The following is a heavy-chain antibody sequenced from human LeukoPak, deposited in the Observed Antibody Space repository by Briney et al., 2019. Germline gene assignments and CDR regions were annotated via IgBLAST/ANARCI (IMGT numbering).Heavy chain of an antibody. CDR2: IIPILGIA. V-gene: IGHV1-69*04. CDR1: GGTFSSYA. CDR3: ARESSGSYSNDVFYFDY. D-gene: IGHD1-26*01. Sequence: APVKVSCKASGGTFSSYAISWVRQAPGQGLEWMGRIIPILGIANYAQKFQGRVTITADKSTSTAYMELSSLRSEDTAVYYCARESSGSYSNDVFYFDYWGQGTLVTVSS. J-gene: IGHJ4*02.